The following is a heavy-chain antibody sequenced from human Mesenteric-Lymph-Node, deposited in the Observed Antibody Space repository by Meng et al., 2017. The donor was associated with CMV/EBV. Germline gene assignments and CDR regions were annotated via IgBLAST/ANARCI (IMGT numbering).Heavy chain of an antibody. D-gene: IGHD2-21*01. CDR3: ARGTLAPDY. Sequence: GESLKISCAASGFTFSSYDMHWVRQAPGKGLEWVSTIETATGDTYYTGSVKGRFTISRENAENSLYLQMNSLRAEDTAVYYCARGTLAPDYWGQGTLVTVSS. CDR1: GFTFSSYD. V-gene: IGHV3-13*01. CDR2: IETATGDT. J-gene: IGHJ4*02.